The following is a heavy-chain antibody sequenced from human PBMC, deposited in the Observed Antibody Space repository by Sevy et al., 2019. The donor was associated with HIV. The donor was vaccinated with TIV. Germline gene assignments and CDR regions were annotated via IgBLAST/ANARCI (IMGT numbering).Heavy chain of an antibody. J-gene: IGHJ6*02. Sequence: ASVKVSCKASGYTFTSYGISWVRQAPGQGLEWMGWISAYNGNTNYAQKLQGRVTMTTDTSTSTAYMELRSLRAEDTAVYYCARDGGRELNYGMDVWGQGTTVTVSS. CDR3: ARDGGRELNYGMDV. CDR1: GYTFTSYG. D-gene: IGHD3-16*01. V-gene: IGHV1-18*01. CDR2: ISAYNGNT.